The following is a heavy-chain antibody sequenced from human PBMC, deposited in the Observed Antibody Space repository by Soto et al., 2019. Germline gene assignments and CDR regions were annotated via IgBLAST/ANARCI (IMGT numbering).Heavy chain of an antibody. D-gene: IGHD3-3*01. CDR1: VYTFTSYG. CDR3: ARDIAGSRYYDFWSGYYSFDY. V-gene: IGHV1-18*01. CDR2: ISAYNGNT. J-gene: IGHJ4*02. Sequence: ASVKVSCKASVYTFTSYGISWVRQAPGQGLEWMGWISAYNGNTNYAQKLQGRVTMTTDTSTSTAYMELRSLRSDDTAVYYCARDIAGSRYYDFWSGYYSFDYWGQGTLVTVSS.